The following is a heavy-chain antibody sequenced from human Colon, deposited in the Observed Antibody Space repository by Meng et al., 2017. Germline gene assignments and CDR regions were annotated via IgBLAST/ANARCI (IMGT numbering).Heavy chain of an antibody. D-gene: IGHD6-19*01. J-gene: IGHJ5*02. CDR2: TYQNRRP. Sequence: QARLQGSGPGLVKPSGPLSRPCPVPGGSITCSNWWSWVRQTPRKGLEWIGETYQNRRPNSTPTLKSRVTISVDKSKNQFSLNMTSVTAADTAVYYCAREVVVAGTRNWLDPWGQGILVTVSS. CDR1: GGSITCSNW. V-gene: IGHV4-4*02. CDR3: AREVVVAGTRNWLDP.